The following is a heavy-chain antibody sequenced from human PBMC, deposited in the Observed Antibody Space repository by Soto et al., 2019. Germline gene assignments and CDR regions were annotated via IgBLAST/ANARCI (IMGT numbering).Heavy chain of an antibody. CDR3: PRDKDRQQLGGNYYSGIDV. CDR1: GGTFGNSA. Sequence: QVQLVQSGAEVKKPGSSVTVSCKASGGTFGNSAISWVRQAPGQGLEWMGGIIPIFATPDYAQKFQGRVTSTADESTTTAYMEVTGLKSEDTAVYYCPRDKDRQQLGGNYYSGIDVWGQGTTVTVSS. J-gene: IGHJ6*02. V-gene: IGHV1-69*12. D-gene: IGHD2-15*01. CDR2: IIPIFATP.